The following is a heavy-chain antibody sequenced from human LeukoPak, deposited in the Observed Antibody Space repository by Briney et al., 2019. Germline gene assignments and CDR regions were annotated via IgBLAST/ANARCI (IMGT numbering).Heavy chain of an antibody. D-gene: IGHD3-22*01. V-gene: IGHV3-23*01. CDR1: GFTFSSYA. J-gene: IGHJ4*02. Sequence: GGSLRLSYAASGFTFSSYAMSWVRQAPGKGLEWVSAISGSGGSTYYADSVKGRFTISRDNSKNTLYLQMNSLRAEDTAVYYCAKGRPTYYYDSSGYGFDYWGQGTLVTVSS. CDR2: ISGSGGST. CDR3: AKGRPTYYYDSSGYGFDY.